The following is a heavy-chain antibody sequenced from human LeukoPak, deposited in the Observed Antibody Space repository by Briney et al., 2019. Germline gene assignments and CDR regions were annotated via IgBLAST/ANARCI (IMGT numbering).Heavy chain of an antibody. J-gene: IGHJ4*02. V-gene: IGHV4-4*07. CDR3: ARTSARGAQFDY. CDR1: GGSICNYY. Sequence: SETLSLTCTVFGGSICNYYWSWIRQPAGMGLKWIGRIYASGSTNYNPSLKSRVTMSVDTSNNQFSLNLSSVTAADTAVYYCARTSARGAQFDYWGQGTLVTVSS. CDR2: IYASGST. D-gene: IGHD3-10*01.